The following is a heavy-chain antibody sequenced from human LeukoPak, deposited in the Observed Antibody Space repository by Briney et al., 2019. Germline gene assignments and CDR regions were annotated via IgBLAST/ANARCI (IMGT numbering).Heavy chain of an antibody. V-gene: IGHV4-59*01. J-gene: IGHJ5*02. CDR1: GGPISSYY. CDR3: ARDFGRGYCSTTSCFVPWFDP. Sequence: PSETLSLTCSVSGGPISSYYWSWIRQPPGKGLEWIGYIYYSGSTNYNPSLKSRVTISVDTSKNQFSLKLTSVTAADTAVYYCARDFGRGYCSTTSCFVPWFDPWGQGTLVTVSS. CDR2: IYYSGST. D-gene: IGHD2-2*01.